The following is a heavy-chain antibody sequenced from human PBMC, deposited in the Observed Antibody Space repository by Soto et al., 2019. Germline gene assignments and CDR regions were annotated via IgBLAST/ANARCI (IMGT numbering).Heavy chain of an antibody. CDR1: GLTFNTYE. CDR2: ITTSSAYI. V-gene: IGHV3-21*01. Sequence: EVQLVESGGGLVKPGGPLSFPCAASGLTFNTYEMTWVRQAPGKGLEWVSSITTSSAYIYYADSLKGRITISRDNAKNSLFLQMNSLRAEDTAVYYCVRSGTARLLRHSWFDTWGQGTLVTVSS. D-gene: IGHD2-21*01. J-gene: IGHJ5*02. CDR3: VRSGTARLLRHSWFDT.